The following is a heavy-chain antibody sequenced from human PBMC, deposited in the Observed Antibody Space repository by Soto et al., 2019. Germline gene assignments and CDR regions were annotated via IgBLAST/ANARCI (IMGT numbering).Heavy chain of an antibody. D-gene: IGHD4-4*01. Sequence: EVHLLESGGGLVQPGGSLRLSCAASGFTFNNYAMSWVRQAPGKGLEWVSTITGGGAGTYYADSVKGRFTISRDNSNNMLYLQMNSLRVEDTALYYCAKCFRNYAADNFDNWGQGTLVNVSS. V-gene: IGHV3-23*01. J-gene: IGHJ4*02. CDR2: ITGGGAGT. CDR3: AKCFRNYAADNFDN. CDR1: GFTFNNYA.